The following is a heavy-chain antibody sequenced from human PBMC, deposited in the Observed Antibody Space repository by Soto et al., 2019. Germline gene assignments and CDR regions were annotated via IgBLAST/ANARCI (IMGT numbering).Heavy chain of an antibody. J-gene: IGHJ5*02. CDR2: ISAYNGNT. Sequence: ASVKVSCKASGYTFTSCGISWVRQAPGQGLEWMGWISAYNGNTNYAQKLQGRVTMTTDTSTSTAYMELRSLRSDDTAVYYCARGAVDTIWGNWFDPWGQGTLVTVSS. D-gene: IGHD3-3*01. V-gene: IGHV1-18*04. CDR1: GYTFTSCG. CDR3: ARGAVDTIWGNWFDP.